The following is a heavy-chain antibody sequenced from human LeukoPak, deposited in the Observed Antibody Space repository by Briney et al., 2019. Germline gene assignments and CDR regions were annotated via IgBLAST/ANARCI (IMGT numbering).Heavy chain of an antibody. D-gene: IGHD2-2*01. V-gene: IGHV4-39*07. CDR2: INHSGST. Sequence: SETLSLTCTVSGGSISSSGYYWSWIRQPPGKGLEWIGEINHSGSTNYNPSLKSRVTISVDTSKNQFSLKLSSVTAADTAVYYCARLSVVPAARSYFYYYYGMDVWGQGTTVTVSS. J-gene: IGHJ6*02. CDR1: GGSISSSGYY. CDR3: ARLSVVPAARSYFYYYYGMDV.